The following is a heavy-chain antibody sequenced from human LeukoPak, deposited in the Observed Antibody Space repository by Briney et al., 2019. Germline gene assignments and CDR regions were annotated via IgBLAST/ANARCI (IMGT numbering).Heavy chain of an antibody. CDR1: GGSFSGYY. CDR3: ARRGPVNWAKHNWFDP. D-gene: IGHD7-27*01. CDR2: INHSGST. Sequence: SETLSLTCAVYGGSFSGYYWSWIRQPPGKGLEWIGEINHSGSTNYNPSLKSRVTISVDTSKNQFSLKLSSVTAADTAVYYCARRGPVNWAKHNWFDPWGQGTLVTVSS. J-gene: IGHJ5*02. V-gene: IGHV4-34*01.